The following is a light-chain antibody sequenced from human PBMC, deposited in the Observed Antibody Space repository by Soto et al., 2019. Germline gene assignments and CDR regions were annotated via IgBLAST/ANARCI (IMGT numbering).Light chain of an antibody. J-gene: IGKJ1*01. CDR3: QQYNSYQT. CDR2: KAS. CDR1: QSISSW. V-gene: IGKV1-5*03. Sequence: DIQMTQSPSTLSASVGDRVTITCRASQSISSWLAWYQQKPGKAPKLLIYKASSLESGVPSRFSGSGSGTEFTLTISRLQPDDFATYYCQQYNSYQTFCQGTKVEIK.